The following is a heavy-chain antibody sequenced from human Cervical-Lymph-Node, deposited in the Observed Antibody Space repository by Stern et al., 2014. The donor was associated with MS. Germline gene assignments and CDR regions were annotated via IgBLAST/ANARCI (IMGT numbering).Heavy chain of an antibody. D-gene: IGHD2-2*01. Sequence: QVQLMQSGAEVKKPGSSVKVSCKASGGTFSSYAISWVRQAPGQGLEWMGGIIPIFGTANYAQKFQGRVTITADESTSTAYMELSSLRSEDTAVYYCARLDPIGYCSSTSCSYYGMDVWGQGTTVTVSS. CDR2: IIPIFGTA. CDR1: GGTFSSYA. CDR3: ARLDPIGYCSSTSCSYYGMDV. V-gene: IGHV1-69*01. J-gene: IGHJ6*02.